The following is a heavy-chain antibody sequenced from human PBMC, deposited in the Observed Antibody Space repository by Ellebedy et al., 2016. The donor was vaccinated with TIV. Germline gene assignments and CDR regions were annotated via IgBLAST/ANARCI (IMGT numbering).Heavy chain of an antibody. D-gene: IGHD3-10*01. V-gene: IGHV4-39*07. J-gene: IGHJ4*02. CDR1: GASISTFSDF. CDR3: ATLLGGLVRH. Sequence: MPSETLSLTCTVSGASISTFSDFWGWIRQPPGKGLEWIGSLYYSGSAYYNPSLKSRVTISVDTSKNQFSLKVTSVTAADTGVFYCATLLGGLVRHWGRGTLVTVSS. CDR2: LYYSGSA.